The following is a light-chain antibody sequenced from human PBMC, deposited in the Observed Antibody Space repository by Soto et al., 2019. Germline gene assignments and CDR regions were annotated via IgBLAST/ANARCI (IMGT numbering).Light chain of an antibody. CDR1: QSISSW. CDR3: QQDDLYPCA. CDR2: KAS. V-gene: IGKV1-5*03. Sequence: DIQMTQSPSTLSASVGDRVTITCRASQSISSWLAWYQQRPGKDPKLLIYKASSLESGVPSRVSGSGSGTEIPRTISRLPPDDVEPYYCQQDDLYPCACGQGTEVEIK. J-gene: IGKJ1*01.